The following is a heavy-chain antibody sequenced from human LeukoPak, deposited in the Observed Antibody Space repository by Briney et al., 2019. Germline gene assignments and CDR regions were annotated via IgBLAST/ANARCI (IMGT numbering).Heavy chain of an antibody. D-gene: IGHD3-22*01. J-gene: IGHJ6*04. CDR2: INPNSGGT. V-gene: IGHV1-2*06. Sequence: GSSVKVSCKASGYTFTGYYMHWVRQAPGQGLEWMGRINPNSGGTNYAQKFQGRVTMTRDTSISTAYMELSRLRSDDTAVYYCARDSGPYYYDSSGYLMDVWGKGTTVTVSS. CDR3: ARDSGPYYYDSSGYLMDV. CDR1: GYTFTGYY.